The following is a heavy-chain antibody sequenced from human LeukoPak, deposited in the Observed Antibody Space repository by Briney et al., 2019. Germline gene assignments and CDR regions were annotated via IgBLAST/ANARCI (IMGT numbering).Heavy chain of an antibody. CDR1: GGSISSYY. CDR3: ARGGYCTGGVCYLDY. Sequence: PSETLSLTCTVSGGSISSYYWSWIRQPAGKGLVWIGRIYTSGSTNYNPSLKSRVTMSVDTSKNQFSLKLSSVTAADTAVYYCARGGYCTGGVCYLDYWGQGTLVTVPS. D-gene: IGHD2-8*02. J-gene: IGHJ4*02. V-gene: IGHV4-4*07. CDR2: IYTSGST.